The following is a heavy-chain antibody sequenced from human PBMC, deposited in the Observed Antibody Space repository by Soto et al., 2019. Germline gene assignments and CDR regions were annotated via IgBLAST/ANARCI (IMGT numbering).Heavy chain of an antibody. D-gene: IGHD2-21*01. J-gene: IGHJ4*02. CDR2: IYPGDSDT. V-gene: IGHV5-51*01. CDR1: GYSFTSYW. CDR3: ARQYISYGLYGAYCGGDCYSGFDY. Sequence: GESLKISCKGSGYSFTSYWIGWVRQMPGKGLEWMGIIYPGDSDTRYSPSFQGQVTISADKSISTAYLQWSSLKASDTAMYYCARQYISYGLYGAYCGGDCYSGFDYWGQGTLVTVSS.